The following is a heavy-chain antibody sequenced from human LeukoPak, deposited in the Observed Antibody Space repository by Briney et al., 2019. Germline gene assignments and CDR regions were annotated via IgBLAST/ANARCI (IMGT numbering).Heavy chain of an antibody. CDR3: ARDDDSSGYYHGFDY. D-gene: IGHD3-22*01. V-gene: IGHV3-66*01. CDR1: GFTVSSNY. J-gene: IGHJ4*02. Sequence: GGSLRLPCAASGFTVSSNYMSWVRQAPGKGLEWVSVIYSGGSTYYADSVKGRFTISRDNSKNTLYLQMNSLRAEDTAVYYCARDDDSSGYYHGFDYWGQGTLVTVSS. CDR2: IYSGGST.